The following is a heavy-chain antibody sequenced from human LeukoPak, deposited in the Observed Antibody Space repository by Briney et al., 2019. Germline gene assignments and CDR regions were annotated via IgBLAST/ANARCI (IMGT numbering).Heavy chain of an antibody. Sequence: PGGSLRLSCAASGFTVSSNHMSWVRQAPGKGLEWVSVISNSGGRTYYADSVKGRFTISRDNSKNTLYLQMNSLRDDDAGVYYCAKRMGYDFGHFDYWGQGALVTVSS. J-gene: IGHJ4*02. CDR1: GFTVSSNH. CDR3: AKRMGYDFGHFDY. D-gene: IGHD2/OR15-2a*01. V-gene: IGHV3-23*01. CDR2: ISNSGGRT.